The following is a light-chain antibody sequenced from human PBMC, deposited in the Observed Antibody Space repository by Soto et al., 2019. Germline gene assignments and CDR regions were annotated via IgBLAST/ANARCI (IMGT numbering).Light chain of an antibody. J-gene: IGKJ5*01. CDR2: GTS. CDR3: EQYGSSPPSIT. Sequence: VLTLSQGTLSLSPGEISTISWRAIQSFNSIYLAWYQQKPGQAPRLLIYGTSNRATGIPDRFTGSGSGTDLTLTISSLEPEDFAVYYCEQYGSSPPSITFGQGTRLENK. CDR1: QSFNSIY. V-gene: IGKV3-20*01.